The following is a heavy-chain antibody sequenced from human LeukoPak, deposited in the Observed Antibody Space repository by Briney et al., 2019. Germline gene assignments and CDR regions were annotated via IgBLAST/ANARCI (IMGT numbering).Heavy chain of an antibody. V-gene: IGHV3-48*01. J-gene: IGHJ4*02. Sequence: GGSLRLSCAASGFTFSSYSMNWVRQAPGKGLEWVSYISSSNSTIYYADSVKGRFTISRDNAKNSLYLQMNSLRAEDTAVYYCARDLCSSTSCFFDYWGQGTLVTVSS. D-gene: IGHD2-2*01. CDR1: GFTFSSYS. CDR2: ISSSNSTI. CDR3: ARDLCSSTSCFFDY.